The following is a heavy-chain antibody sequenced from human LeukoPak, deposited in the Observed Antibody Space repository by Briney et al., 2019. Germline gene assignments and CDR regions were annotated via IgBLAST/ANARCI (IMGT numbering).Heavy chain of an antibody. V-gene: IGHV3-23*01. CDR3: AKRDPRPFAFDI. CDR1: GFTFDNYA. CDR2: ISGSGSNT. J-gene: IGHJ3*02. Sequence: PGGSLRLSCAASGFTFDNYAMTWVRQTPGKGLERVSLISGSGSNTYYADSVKGRFAISRDNSKSTLYLQMNSLRVEDTAVYYCAKRDPRPFAFDIWGQGTMVAVSS.